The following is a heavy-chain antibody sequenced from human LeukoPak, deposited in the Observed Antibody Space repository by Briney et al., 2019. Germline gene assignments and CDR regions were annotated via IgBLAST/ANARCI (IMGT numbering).Heavy chain of an antibody. CDR2: INYTGST. V-gene: IGHV4-34*01. CDR1: GGSFSGFY. J-gene: IGHJ6*03. CDR3: ARDNYYDSSGYYYNYYYYMDV. D-gene: IGHD3-22*01. Sequence: SETLSLTCAVYGGSFSGFYWSWIRHVPGKGLEWIGEINYTGSTSYNPSLKSRVTISVDKSKNQFSLKLSSVTAADTAVYYCARDNYYDSSGYYYNYYYYMDVWGKGTTVTISS.